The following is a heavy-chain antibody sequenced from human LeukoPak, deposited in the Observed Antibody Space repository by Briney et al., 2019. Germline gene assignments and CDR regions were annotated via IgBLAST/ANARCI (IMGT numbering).Heavy chain of an antibody. V-gene: IGHV4-31*03. D-gene: IGHD4-17*01. CDR3: ARCDTVTTSFDY. Sequence: SETLSLTCTVSGGSISSGGYYWSWSRQHPGKGLEWIGYIYYSGSTCYNPSLKSRVTISVDKSKNQFSLKLSSVTAADTAVYYCARCDTVTTSFDYWRQGTLVPVSS. CDR2: IYYSGST. J-gene: IGHJ4*02. CDR1: GGSISSGGYY.